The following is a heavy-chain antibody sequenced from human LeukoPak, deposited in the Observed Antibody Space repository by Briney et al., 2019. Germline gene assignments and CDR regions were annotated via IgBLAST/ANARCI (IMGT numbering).Heavy chain of an antibody. CDR2: ISSSSSYI. Sequence: GGSLRLSCAASGFTFSSYSMNWVRQAPGKGLEWVSSISSSSSYIYYADSVKGRFTISRDNAKNSLYLQMNRLSAEDTAVYYCARDRGYYGMDVWGQGTTVTVSS. CDR3: ARDRGYYGMDV. J-gene: IGHJ6*02. V-gene: IGHV3-21*01. CDR1: GFTFSSYS. D-gene: IGHD3-10*01.